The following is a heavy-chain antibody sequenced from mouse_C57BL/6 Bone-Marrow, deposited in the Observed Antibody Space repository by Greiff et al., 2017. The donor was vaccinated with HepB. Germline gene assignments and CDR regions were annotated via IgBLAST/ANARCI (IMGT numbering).Heavy chain of an antibody. CDR3: ARETYYFDY. CDR1: GYTFTSYW. Sequence: QVQLQQPGAELVMPGASVKLSCKASGYTFTSYWMHWVKQRPGQGLEWIGEIDPSDSYTNYNQKFKGKTTLTVDKSSSTAYMQLSSLTSEDSAVYYCARETYYFDYWGQGTTVTVS. V-gene: IGHV1-69*01. CDR2: IDPSDSYT. J-gene: IGHJ2*01.